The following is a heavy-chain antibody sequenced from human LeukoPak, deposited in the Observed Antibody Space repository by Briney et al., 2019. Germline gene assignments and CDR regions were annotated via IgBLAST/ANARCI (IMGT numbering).Heavy chain of an antibody. Sequence: GASVKVSCKASGYTFTGYYMHWVRQAPGQGLEWMGWINPNSGSTNYAQKFQGRVTMTRDTSISTAYMELSRLRSDDTAVYYCARGIRRPNWFDPWGQGTLVTVSS. D-gene: IGHD5-18*01. CDR3: ARGIRRPNWFDP. J-gene: IGHJ5*02. V-gene: IGHV1-2*02. CDR1: GYTFTGYY. CDR2: INPNSGST.